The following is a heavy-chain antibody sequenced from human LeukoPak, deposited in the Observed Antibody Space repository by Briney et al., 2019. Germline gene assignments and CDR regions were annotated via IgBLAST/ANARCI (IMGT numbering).Heavy chain of an antibody. CDR3: ARYSSDHDGRHFEF. CDR2: IFYNGNT. D-gene: IGHD2-21*01. V-gene: IGHV4-59*01. Sequence: SETLSLTCTVSGGSIGGYFWSWRRQPPGKGLEWVGWIFYNGNTNYNSSLKSRLTMSVDASKNQFYLKLNSVTAADTAVYYCARYSSDHDGRHFEFWGQGILVTVSS. J-gene: IGHJ4*02. CDR1: GGSIGGYF.